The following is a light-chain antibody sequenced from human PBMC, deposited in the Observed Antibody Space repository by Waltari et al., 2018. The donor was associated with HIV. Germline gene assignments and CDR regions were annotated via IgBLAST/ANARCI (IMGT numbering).Light chain of an antibody. CDR1: SSNLGSNY. CDR3: ATWDDTPNGWV. Sequence: QSVLTQSPSASGTPGQRVTISCSGSSSNLGSNYVYWYQQLPGTAPKLLIYRNNQRPSVVPDRFSGSKSGTSASLAINGLRSEDEADYYCATWDDTPNGWVFGAGTKLTVL. CDR2: RNN. V-gene: IGLV1-47*01. J-gene: IGLJ3*02.